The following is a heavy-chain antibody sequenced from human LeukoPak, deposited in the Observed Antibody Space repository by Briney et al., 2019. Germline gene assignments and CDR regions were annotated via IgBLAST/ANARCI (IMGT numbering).Heavy chain of an antibody. D-gene: IGHD4-17*01. V-gene: IGHV4-30-2*01. CDR1: GGSISSGGYS. Sequence: PSQTLSLTCAVSGGSISSGGYSWSWTRQPPGKGLEWIGYIYHSGSTYYNPSLKSRVTISVDRSKNQFSLKLSSVTAADTAVYYCASEPRYGDYVYWGQGTLVTVSS. CDR2: IYHSGST. CDR3: ASEPRYGDYVY. J-gene: IGHJ4*02.